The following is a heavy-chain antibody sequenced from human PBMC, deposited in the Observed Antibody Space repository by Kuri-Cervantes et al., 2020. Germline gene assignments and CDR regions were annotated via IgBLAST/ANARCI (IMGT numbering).Heavy chain of an antibody. CDR3: ARVVVVVPDPNTGGWYFDL. D-gene: IGHD2-2*01. CDR1: GYTFTSYA. CDR2: IIPIFGTA. V-gene: IGHV1-69*13. J-gene: IGHJ2*01. Sequence: SVKVSCKASGYTFTSYAISWVRQAPGQGLEWMGGIIPIFGTANYAQKFQGRVTITADESTSTAYMELSSLRSEDTAVYYCARVVVVVPDPNTGGWYFDLWGRGTLVTVSS.